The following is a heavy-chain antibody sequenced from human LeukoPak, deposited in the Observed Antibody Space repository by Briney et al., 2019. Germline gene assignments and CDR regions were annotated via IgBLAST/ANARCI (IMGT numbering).Heavy chain of an antibody. V-gene: IGHV3-30*18. Sequence: GGSLRLSCAASGFTFSSYGMHWVRQAPGKGLEWVAVISYDGSNKYYADSVKGRFTIPRDNSKNTLYLQMNSLRAEDTAVYYCAKDYARYYDFWSGPKTWGQGTLVTVSS. CDR3: AKDYARYYDFWSGPKT. CDR2: ISYDGSNK. J-gene: IGHJ4*02. D-gene: IGHD3-3*01. CDR1: GFTFSSYG.